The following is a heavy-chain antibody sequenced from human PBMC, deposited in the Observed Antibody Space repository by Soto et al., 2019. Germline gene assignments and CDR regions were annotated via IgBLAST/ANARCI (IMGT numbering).Heavy chain of an antibody. V-gene: IGHV3-48*02. D-gene: IGHD4-17*01. CDR2: INWNSRTL. CDR3: ARTYPNYGDYYFDF. CDR1: GFMFNDYG. Sequence: QLVESGGGLVQPGRSLTLSCSASGFMFNDYGMNWVRQAPGKGLEWIAYINWNSRTLYYADSVRGRFTISRDNAERSLYLQMNSLRDDDTAVYYCARTYPNYGDYYFDFWGQGTLVTVSS. J-gene: IGHJ4*02.